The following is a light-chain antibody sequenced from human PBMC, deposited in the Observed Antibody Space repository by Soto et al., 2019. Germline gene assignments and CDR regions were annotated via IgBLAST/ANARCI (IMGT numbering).Light chain of an antibody. CDR1: QSVSSN. CDR2: GAS. J-gene: IGKJ2*01. CDR3: QQYNNWPYT. V-gene: IGKV3-15*01. Sequence: EIVMPQSPATLSVSPGERATLSCRASQSVSSNLAWYQQKPGQAPRHLIYGASTRATGIPARFSGSGSGTEFTLTISSLHSEDFAVYYCQQYNNWPYTVGQVTKLDIK.